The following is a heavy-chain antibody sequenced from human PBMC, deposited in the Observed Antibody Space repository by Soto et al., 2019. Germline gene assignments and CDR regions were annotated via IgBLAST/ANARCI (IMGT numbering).Heavy chain of an antibody. Sequence: SVKVSCKASGGTFSSYAISWVRQAPGQGLEWLGGIIPIFGTENNAQKFQGRVTITADESTSTAYMELSSLRSEDTAVYYCARGGVIVATIGDYYYGMDVWGQGTTVTVSS. J-gene: IGHJ6*02. CDR3: ARGGVIVATIGDYYYGMDV. D-gene: IGHD5-12*01. CDR1: GGTFSSYA. CDR2: IIPIFGTE. V-gene: IGHV1-69*13.